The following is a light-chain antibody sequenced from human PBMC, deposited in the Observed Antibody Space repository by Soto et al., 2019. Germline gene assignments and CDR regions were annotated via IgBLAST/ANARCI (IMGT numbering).Light chain of an antibody. CDR2: AAS. CDR1: QGISSY. V-gene: IGKV1-8*01. CDR3: QQYYSYPPV. J-gene: IGKJ3*01. Sequence: AIRMTQSPSSLSASTGDRVTITCRASQGISSYLAWYQQKPGKAPKLLIYAASTLQSGVPSRFSGSGSGTDFTLTISCLQSEDFATYYCQQYYSYPPVFGRGTKVDIK.